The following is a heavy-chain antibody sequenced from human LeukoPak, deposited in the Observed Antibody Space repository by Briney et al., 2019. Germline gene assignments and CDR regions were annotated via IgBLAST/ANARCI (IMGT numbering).Heavy chain of an antibody. D-gene: IGHD3-10*01. J-gene: IGHJ5*02. CDR2: ISYGGSNK. CDR3: ARDPHYYGSERPGSRFVP. V-gene: IGHV3-30*04. Sequence: GGSLRLSCAACGFTFSSYAMRGVRQAPGKGREGVAVISYGGSNKYYADSVRGRFTIHRDNYKNTLYLQMNSLRAEDTALYYCARDPHYYGSERPGSRFVPWGQGTLVTVSS. CDR1: GFTFSSYA.